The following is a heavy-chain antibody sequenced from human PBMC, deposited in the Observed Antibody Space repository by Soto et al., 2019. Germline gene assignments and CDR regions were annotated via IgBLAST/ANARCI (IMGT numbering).Heavy chain of an antibody. CDR2: VNPSGGST. V-gene: IGHV1-46*01. CDR3: AMFSAGRSGPKCFDY. J-gene: IGHJ4*02. Sequence: ASVKVSCKASGYTFTSYYMHWVRQAPGQGLEWMGIVNPSGGSTSYAQKFQGRVTMTRDTSTSTAYMELSSLRSEDTAVYYCAMFSAGRSGPKCFDYWGQGTMGTVSS. D-gene: IGHD2-15*01. CDR1: GYTFTSYY.